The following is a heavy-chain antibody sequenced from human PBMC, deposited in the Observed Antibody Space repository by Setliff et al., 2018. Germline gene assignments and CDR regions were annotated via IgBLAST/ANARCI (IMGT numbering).Heavy chain of an antibody. V-gene: IGHV1-69*06. J-gene: IGHJ4*02. CDR1: GGMSGTYS. D-gene: IGHD2-15*01. CDR2: IIPIFGTP. Sequence: SVKVSCKASGGMSGTYSISWVRQAPGQGLEWIGAIIPIFGTPNYAQNFQDRVTITADISTTTVFMEMSSLRSDDTAVYYCARDGAYCSGGPCYSFDYWGPGTPVTVSS. CDR3: ARDGAYCSGGPCYSFDY.